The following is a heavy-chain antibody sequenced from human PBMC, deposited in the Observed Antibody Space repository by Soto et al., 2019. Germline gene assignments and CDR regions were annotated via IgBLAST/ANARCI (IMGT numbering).Heavy chain of an antibody. CDR3: AREGSGYNL. V-gene: IGHV1-69*13. J-gene: IGHJ1*01. CDR1: GGSFSSFG. Sequence: SVKVSCKASGGSFSSFGISWVRQAPGQGREWMGGIIPVFGRPNYAQRFRGRLTITADESTNTVYLELIDLRSGDTAVYYCAREGSGYNLWGQGTQVTVSS. CDR2: IIPVFGRP. D-gene: IGHD5-12*01.